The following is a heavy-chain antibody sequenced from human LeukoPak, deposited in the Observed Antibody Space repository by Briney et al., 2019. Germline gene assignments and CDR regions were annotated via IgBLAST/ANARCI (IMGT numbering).Heavy chain of an antibody. CDR1: GFTLRTYA. J-gene: IGHJ4*02. CDR3: ASASSHRIAAGGDY. Sequence: GGSLRLSCAASGFTLRTYAMSWVRQAPGKGLEWVSVISGSGGVTLYADSVKGRFTISRDTSKNTLYLQMNSLRAEDSAVYCCASASSHRIAAGGDYWGQGTLVTVSS. D-gene: IGHD6-13*01. V-gene: IGHV3-23*01. CDR2: ISGSGGVT.